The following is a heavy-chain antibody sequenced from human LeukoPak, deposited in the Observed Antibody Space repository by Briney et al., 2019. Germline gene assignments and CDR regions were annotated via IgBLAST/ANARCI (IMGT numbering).Heavy chain of an antibody. Sequence: GGSLRLSCAASGFTFSGHWMHWVRQVPGKGLVWVSRINTDGRTTNYADSVKGRFTISRDNAKNTLYLQMNSLRAEDTAVYYCAPQGGIYSGYDFWFDPWGQGTLVTVSS. J-gene: IGHJ5*02. V-gene: IGHV3-74*01. CDR1: GFTFSGHW. CDR3: APQGGIYSGYDFWFDP. CDR2: INTDGRTT. D-gene: IGHD5-12*01.